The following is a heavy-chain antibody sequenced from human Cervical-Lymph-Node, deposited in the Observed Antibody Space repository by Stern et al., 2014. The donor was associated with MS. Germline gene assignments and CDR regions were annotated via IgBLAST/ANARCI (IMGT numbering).Heavy chain of an antibody. CDR2: IIPMYDIA. Sequence: QVQLVQSGAEVRKPGSSVRVSCKPSGGTFSSYTISWVRQVPGQGLEWMGRIIPMYDIANYAQKFQGRVTMTADKSTSTAYMELSSLRSEDTAVYYCARVPLVVLVPTRGDAFDIWGQGTMVTVSS. CDR3: ARVPLVVLVPTRGDAFDI. D-gene: IGHD2-21*01. J-gene: IGHJ3*02. V-gene: IGHV1-69*09. CDR1: GGTFSSYT.